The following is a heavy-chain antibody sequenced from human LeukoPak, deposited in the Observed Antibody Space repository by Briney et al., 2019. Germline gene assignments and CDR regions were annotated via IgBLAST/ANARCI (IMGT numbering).Heavy chain of an antibody. D-gene: IGHD5-24*01. V-gene: IGHV4-39*07. CDR3: ARGEGARDGYNYEGPFYFDY. CDR1: GGSISGSSYY. CDR2: INHSGST. J-gene: IGHJ4*02. Sequence: SQTLSLTCTVSGGSISGSSYYWDWIRQPPGKGLEWIGKINHSGSTNYSPSLKSRVTISIDTSKNQFSLKLNSMTAADTAVYYCARGEGARDGYNYEGPFYFDYWGQGTLVTVSS.